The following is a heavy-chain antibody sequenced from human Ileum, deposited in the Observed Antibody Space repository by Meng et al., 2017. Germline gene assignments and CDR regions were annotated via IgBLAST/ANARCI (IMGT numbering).Heavy chain of an antibody. V-gene: IGHV4-4*02. D-gene: IGHD2-21*01. CDR3: AKNGAYCLES. CDR1: GGSISGGTW. J-gene: IGHJ4*02. CDR2: FHPGSGA. Sequence: QVRLQGSGPGLVKPSWALSRACAVSGGSISGGTWWSWVRQPPGKGLQWIGQFHPGSGAAYNPSLETRVTISVDTSKNQFSLELTSVTAADTAVYYCAKNGAYCLESWGQGTLVTVSS.